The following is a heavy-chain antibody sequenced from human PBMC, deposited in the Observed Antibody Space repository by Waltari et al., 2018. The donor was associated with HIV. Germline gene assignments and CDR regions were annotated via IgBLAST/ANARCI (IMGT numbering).Heavy chain of an antibody. D-gene: IGHD6-13*01. V-gene: IGHV3-74*01. CDR1: GFTFSSYW. J-gene: IGHJ4*02. CDR3: ARNLEVAAAGGGVDY. Sequence: EVQLVESGGGLVQPGGSLRLSCAASGFTFSSYWMHWVRQAPGKGLVWVSRINSDGSSTCYAYSVKGRFTISRDNAKNTLYLQMNSLRAEDTAVYYCARNLEVAAAGGGVDYWGQGTLVTVSS. CDR2: INSDGSST.